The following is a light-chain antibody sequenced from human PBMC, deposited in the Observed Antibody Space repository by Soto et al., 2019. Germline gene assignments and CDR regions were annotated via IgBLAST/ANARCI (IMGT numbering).Light chain of an antibody. CDR3: SSYRTSAPFV. CDR1: SSEVGGYNY. J-gene: IGLJ1*01. V-gene: IGLV2-14*01. CDR2: EVS. Sequence: QSALTQPASVSGSPGQSIAISCTGTSSEVGGYNYVSWYQQLPGKAPKLLISEVSNRPSGVSHRFSGSKSGNTASLTISGLQAEDDADYYCSSYRTSAPFVFGTGTKVTV.